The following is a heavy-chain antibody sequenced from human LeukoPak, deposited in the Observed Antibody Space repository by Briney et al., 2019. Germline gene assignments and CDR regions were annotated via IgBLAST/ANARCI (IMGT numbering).Heavy chain of an antibody. Sequence: PSETLSLACTVSGGSISSSSYYWGWIRQPPGKGLEWIGSIYYSGSTYYNPSLKSRVTISVDTSKNQFSLKLSSVTAADTAVYYCARSYYDYVWGSPTCFDYWGQGTLVTVSS. J-gene: IGHJ4*02. CDR3: ARSYYDYVWGSPTCFDY. CDR2: IYYSGST. CDR1: GGSISSSSYY. D-gene: IGHD3-16*01. V-gene: IGHV4-39*01.